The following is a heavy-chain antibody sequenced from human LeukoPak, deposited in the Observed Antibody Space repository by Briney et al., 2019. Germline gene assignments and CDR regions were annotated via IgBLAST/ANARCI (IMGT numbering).Heavy chain of an antibody. D-gene: IGHD1-26*01. CDR1: GFTFSDYY. CDR3: ARVSGMDGAFDI. Sequence: GGSLRLSCAASGFTFSDYYMSWIRQAPGKGLEWVSYISSSSSYTNYADSVKGRFTISRDNAKNSLYLQMNSLRAEDTAVYYCARVSGMDGAFDIWGQGTVVTVSS. J-gene: IGHJ3*02. CDR2: ISSSSSYT. V-gene: IGHV3-11*05.